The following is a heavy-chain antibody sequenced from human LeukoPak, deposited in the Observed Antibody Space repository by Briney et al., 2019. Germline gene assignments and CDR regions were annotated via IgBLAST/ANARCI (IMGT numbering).Heavy chain of an antibody. CDR3: AKEPFAYDSSGYTDY. D-gene: IGHD3-22*01. CDR1: GFTFSSYG. V-gene: IGHV3-30*18. CDR2: ISYDGSNK. J-gene: IGHJ4*02. Sequence: GGSLRLSCAASGFTFSSYGMHWVRQAPGKGLEWVAVISYDGSNKYYADSVKGRFTISRDNSENTLYLQMNSLRAEDTAVYYCAKEPFAYDSSGYTDYWGQGTLVTVSS.